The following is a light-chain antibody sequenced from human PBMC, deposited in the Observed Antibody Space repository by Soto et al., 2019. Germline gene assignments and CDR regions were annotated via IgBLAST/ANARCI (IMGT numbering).Light chain of an antibody. CDR3: QRYNSYPIT. CDR2: QAS. J-gene: IGKJ4*01. Sequence: DIQMTQSPSTLSASVGDRVTITCRASQSISVWLAWSQQKAGKAPKLLVYQASNLQSGVPSRFIGSGSGTEFTLTISTLQPEDFATYYCQRYNSYPITFGGGTTGEIK. V-gene: IGKV1-5*03. CDR1: QSISVW.